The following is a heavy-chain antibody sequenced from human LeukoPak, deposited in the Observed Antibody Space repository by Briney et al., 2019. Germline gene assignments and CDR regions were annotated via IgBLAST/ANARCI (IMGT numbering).Heavy chain of an antibody. Sequence: GGSLRLSCAAPGFTFSSYSMNWVRQAPGKGLEWVSSISSSSSYIYYADSVKGRFTISRDNAKNSLYLQMNSLRAEDTAVYYCARAQDYTDAFDIWGQGTMVTVSS. J-gene: IGHJ3*02. V-gene: IGHV3-21*01. CDR2: ISSSSSYI. CDR3: ARAQDYTDAFDI. D-gene: IGHD4-11*01. CDR1: GFTFSSYS.